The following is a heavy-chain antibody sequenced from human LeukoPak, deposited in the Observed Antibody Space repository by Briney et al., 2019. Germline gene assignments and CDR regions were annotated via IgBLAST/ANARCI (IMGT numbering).Heavy chain of an antibody. V-gene: IGHV3-21*01. CDR1: GFMFSSYS. Sequence: PGGSLRLSCAASGFMFSSYSMNWVRQAPGKGLEWVSSIITSGTYMHYADSVEGRFTISRDDAKNSLYLQMNSLGAEDTAVYYCAKVGTGNSYGSGDFDYWGQGALVTVSS. CDR2: IITSGTYM. D-gene: IGHD3-10*01. J-gene: IGHJ4*02. CDR3: AKVGTGNSYGSGDFDY.